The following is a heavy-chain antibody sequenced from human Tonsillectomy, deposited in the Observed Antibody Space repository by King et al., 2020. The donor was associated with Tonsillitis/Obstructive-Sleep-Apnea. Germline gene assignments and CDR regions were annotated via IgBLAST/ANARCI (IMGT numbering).Heavy chain of an antibody. V-gene: IGHV5-10-1*03. Sequence: VQLVESGAEVKKPGESLRIACKGSGYIFTSYWITWVRQMPGKGLEWKGRIDPSDTYTNYSPSFQGHVTISADKSISTAYLQWSSLKASDTAMYYCARPVYGSWYLGGLDVWGQGTTVTVSS. D-gene: IGHD6-13*01. J-gene: IGHJ6*02. CDR3: ARPVYGSWYLGGLDV. CDR2: IDPSDTYT. CDR1: GYIFTSYW.